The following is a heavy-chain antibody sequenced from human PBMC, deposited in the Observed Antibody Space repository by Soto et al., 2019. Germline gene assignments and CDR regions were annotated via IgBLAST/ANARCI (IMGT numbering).Heavy chain of an antibody. J-gene: IGHJ4*02. V-gene: IGHV1-46*03. CDR2: INPSGGST. CDR3: TSDILAYCGGDCCCFDY. D-gene: IGHD2-21*02. Sequence: ASLKVSCKASGYTFTSYFMHWVRQAPGQGLEWMGIINPSGGSTSYAQKFQGRVTMTRDTSTSTVYMELSSLRSEDTAVYYCTSDILAYCGGDCCCFDYWGQGTLVTVSS. CDR1: GYTFTSYF.